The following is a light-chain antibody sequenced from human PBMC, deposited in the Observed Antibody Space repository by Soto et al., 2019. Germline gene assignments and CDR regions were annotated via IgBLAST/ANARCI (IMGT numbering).Light chain of an antibody. J-gene: IGLJ1*01. CDR1: SSDVGDYDY. V-gene: IGLV2-8*01. CDR2: EVT. CDR3: SSYTGGNPSYV. Sequence: QSALTQPPSASGPPGQSVTISCTGTSSDVGDYDYVSWYPQHPGKAPKRMIYEVTIRPSGVSDRFSGSKSGNTASLTVSGLQAEDEADYYCSSYTGGNPSYVFGTGTKVTVL.